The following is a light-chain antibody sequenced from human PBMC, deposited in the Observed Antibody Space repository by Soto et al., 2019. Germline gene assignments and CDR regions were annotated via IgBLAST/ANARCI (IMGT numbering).Light chain of an antibody. CDR1: GSSIGSNT. V-gene: IGLV1-44*01. J-gene: IGLJ2*01. CDR3: AAWDGSMNNVL. CDR2: GNN. Sequence: QSVLTQPPSASGTPGQRVTISCSGSGSSIGSNTVNWYRQLPGTAPKLLIYGNNQRPSGVPYRFSGSKSGTSASLAISGLQSEDEAEYYCAAWDGSMNNVLFGGGTKLTVL.